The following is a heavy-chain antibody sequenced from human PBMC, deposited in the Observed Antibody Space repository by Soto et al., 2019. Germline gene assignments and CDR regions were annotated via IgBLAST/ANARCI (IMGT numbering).Heavy chain of an antibody. D-gene: IGHD3-22*01. J-gene: IGHJ4*02. Sequence: GGSLRLSCAASGFTFSSYGMHWVRQAPGKGLEWVAVISYDGRNKYYADAVKGRFTISRDNSKNTLYLQMSSLRAEDTAVYYCARDYYDRSGHSHSSVYWGQGTLVTVSS. CDR1: GFTFSSYG. CDR3: ARDYYDRSGHSHSSVY. CDR2: ISYDGRNK. V-gene: IGHV3-30*03.